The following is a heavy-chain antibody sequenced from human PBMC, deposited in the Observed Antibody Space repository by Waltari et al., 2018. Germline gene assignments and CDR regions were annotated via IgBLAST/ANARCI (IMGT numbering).Heavy chain of an antibody. V-gene: IGHV1-69*01. CDR2: IIPIFGTA. J-gene: IGHJ4*02. CDR1: GGTFSRYA. CDR3: ARDGAGSYHSVGVDY. D-gene: IGHD3-10*01. Sequence: QVQLVQSGAEVKTPGSSVKVSCKASGGTFSRYAISWVRPAPGQGREWMGGIIPIFGTANYAQKFQGRVTITADESTSTAYMELSSLRSEDTAVYYCARDGAGSYHSVGVDYWGQGTLVTVSS.